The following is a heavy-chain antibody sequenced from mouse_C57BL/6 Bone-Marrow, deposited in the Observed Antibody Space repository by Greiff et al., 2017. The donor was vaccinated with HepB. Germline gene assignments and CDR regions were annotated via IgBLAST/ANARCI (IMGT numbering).Heavy chain of an antibody. CDR3: ARGWDYGSSYLFAY. CDR1: GYTFTSYW. V-gene: IGHV1-72*01. CDR2: IDPNSGGT. J-gene: IGHJ3*01. Sequence: QVQLQQPGAELVKPGASVKLSCKASGYTFTSYWMHWVKQRPGRGLEWIGRIDPNSGGTTYNEKFKSKATLTVDKPSSTAYMQLSSLTSEDSAVYYCARGWDYGSSYLFAYWGQGTLVTVSA. D-gene: IGHD1-1*01.